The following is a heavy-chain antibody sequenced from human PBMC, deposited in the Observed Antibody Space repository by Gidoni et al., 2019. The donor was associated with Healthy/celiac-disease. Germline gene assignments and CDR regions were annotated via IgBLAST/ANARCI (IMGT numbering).Heavy chain of an antibody. CDR3: ARESGEPYYYGMDV. D-gene: IGHD7-27*01. J-gene: IGHJ6*02. CDR1: GYTFTSYD. CDR2: INAGNGNT. Sequence: QVQLVQSGAEVKKPGASVKVSCKASGYTFTSYDMHWVRQAPGQRLEWMGWINAGNGNTKYSQKFQGRVTITRDTSASTAYMELSSLRSEDTAVYYCARESGEPYYYGMDVWGQGTTVTVSS. V-gene: IGHV1-3*01.